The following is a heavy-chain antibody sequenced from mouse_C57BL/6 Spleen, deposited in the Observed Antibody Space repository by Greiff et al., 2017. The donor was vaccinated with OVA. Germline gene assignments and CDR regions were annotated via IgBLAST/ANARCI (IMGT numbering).Heavy chain of an antibody. V-gene: IGHV1-54*01. CDR1: GYAFTNYL. D-gene: IGHD1-2*01. CDR2: INPGSGGT. Sequence: QVQLKQSGAELVRPGTSVKVSCKASGYAFTNYLIEWVKQRPGQGLEWIGVINPGSGGTNYNEKFKGKATLTADKSSSTAYMQLSSLTSEDSAVYFCARPGYYGLYYYAMDYWGQGTSVTVSS. J-gene: IGHJ4*01. CDR3: ARPGYYGLYYYAMDY.